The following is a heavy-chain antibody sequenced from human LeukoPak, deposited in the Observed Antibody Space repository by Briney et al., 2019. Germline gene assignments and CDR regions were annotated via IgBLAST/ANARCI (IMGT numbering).Heavy chain of an antibody. D-gene: IGHD5-24*01. CDR2: IIPIFGTA. V-gene: IGHV1-69*06. CDR1: GGTFSSYA. CDR3: ARDGRRDGYNSNWFDP. Sequence: SVKVSCKASGGTFSSYAISWVRQAPGQGLEWMGGIIPIFGTANYAQKFQGRVTITADKSTSTAYMELSSLRSEDTAVYYCARDGRRDGYNSNWFDPWGQGTLATVSS. J-gene: IGHJ5*02.